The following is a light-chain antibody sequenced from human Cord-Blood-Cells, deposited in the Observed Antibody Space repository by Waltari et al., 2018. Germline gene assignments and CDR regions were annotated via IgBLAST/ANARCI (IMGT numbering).Light chain of an antibody. CDR2: DAS. J-gene: IGKJ4*01. V-gene: IGKV1-33*01. Sequence: DIQMTQSTSSLSASVGDRVTITCQASQDISNYLNWYQQKPGKAPKLLIYDASNLETGVPSRFSGSGAGTDFTFSISSLQPEDIATYYCQQYDNLQLTLGGGTKVEIK. CDR3: QQYDNLQLT. CDR1: QDISNY.